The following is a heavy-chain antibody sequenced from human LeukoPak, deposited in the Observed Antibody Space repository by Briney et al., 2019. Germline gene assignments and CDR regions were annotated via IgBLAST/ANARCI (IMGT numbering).Heavy chain of an antibody. J-gene: IGHJ4*02. CDR3: ATGRGGYDFAFDY. CDR2: FDPEDGET. D-gene: IGHD5-12*01. V-gene: IGHV1-24*01. CDR1: GYTLTELS. Sequence: PQASVKVSCTVSGYTLTELSMHWVRQAPGKGLEWMGGFDPEDGETIYPQKFQGRVTMTANTSTDTAYMELSSLKSEDTAVYYCATGRGGYDFAFDYWGQGTLVTVSS.